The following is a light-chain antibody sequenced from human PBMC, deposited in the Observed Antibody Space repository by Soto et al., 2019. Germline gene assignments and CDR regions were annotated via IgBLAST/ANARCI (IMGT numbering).Light chain of an antibody. Sequence: DIQMTQSPSSLSASVGDRVTITCRASQSINSHLNWYQQKPGKPPKLLIHTTSSLQSGVPSRFSGSGTGTDFTLTISSLQPEYFATYYCQQCDSTPQTFGGGTKVEI. CDR3: QQCDSTPQT. CDR2: TTS. V-gene: IGKV1-39*01. J-gene: IGKJ4*01. CDR1: QSINSH.